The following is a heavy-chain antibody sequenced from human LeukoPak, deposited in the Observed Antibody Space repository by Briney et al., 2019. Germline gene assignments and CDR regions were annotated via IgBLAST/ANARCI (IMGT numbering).Heavy chain of an antibody. CDR3: ARERGSGWGGGIQH. D-gene: IGHD6-19*01. V-gene: IGHV3-21*01. J-gene: IGHJ1*01. CDR2: ISYSSNYI. CDR1: GFTFSSYT. Sequence: PGGSLRLSCAASGFTFSSYTMNWVRQAPGRGLEWVSCISYSSNYIYYADSVKGRFTTSRDNTKNSLYLQMNSLRAEDTAVYYCARERGSGWGGGIQHWGQGTLVTVSS.